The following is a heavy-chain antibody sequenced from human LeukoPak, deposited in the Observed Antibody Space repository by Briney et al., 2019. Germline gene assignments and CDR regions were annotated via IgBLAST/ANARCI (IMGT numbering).Heavy chain of an antibody. CDR3: ARRVDGSGSYDNNDYYYYMDV. J-gene: IGHJ6*03. CDR2: ISAYNGNT. V-gene: IGHV1-18*01. CDR1: SYTFSNYG. Sequence: ASVKVSCKPSSYTFSNYGISWERQPPGQGLEWMGLISAYNGNTHYAQNLHDTVTLTIDTTTSTAYMKLRSLRYDDTAVYYCARRVDGSGSYDNNDYYYYMDVWGKGTTVTVSS. D-gene: IGHD3-10*01.